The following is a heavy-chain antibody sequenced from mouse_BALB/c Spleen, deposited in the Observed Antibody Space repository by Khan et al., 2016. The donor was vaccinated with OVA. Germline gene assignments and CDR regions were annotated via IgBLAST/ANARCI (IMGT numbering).Heavy chain of an antibody. CDR3: ARKNYYGYAMDY. Sequence: VQLKESGPGLVKPSQSLSLTCTVTGYSITSGYAWNWIRQFPGNKLEWMGYISYSGSTSYNPSLRSRISITRDTSKNQFFLQLNYVTTEDTATYYCARKNYYGYAMDYWGQGTSVTVSS. V-gene: IGHV3-2*02. CDR2: ISYSGST. CDR1: GYSITSGYA. D-gene: IGHD1-1*01. J-gene: IGHJ4*01.